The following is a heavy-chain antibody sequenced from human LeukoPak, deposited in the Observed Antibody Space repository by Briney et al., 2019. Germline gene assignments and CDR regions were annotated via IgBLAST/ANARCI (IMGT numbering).Heavy chain of an antibody. D-gene: IGHD2-2*01. CDR1: GYTFTSYD. J-gene: IGHJ6*02. V-gene: IGHV1-8*01. Sequence: ASVKVSCKASGYTFTSYDINWVRQATGQGLEWMGWMNPNSGNTGYAQKFQERVTITRDMSTSTAYMELSSLRSEDTAVYYCAAWSPNRKVVPAAYYYYGMDVWGQGTTVTVSS. CDR2: MNPNSGNT. CDR3: AAWSPNRKVVPAAYYYYGMDV.